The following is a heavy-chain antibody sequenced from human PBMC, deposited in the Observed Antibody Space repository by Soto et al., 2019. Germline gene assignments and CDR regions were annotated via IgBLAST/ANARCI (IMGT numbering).Heavy chain of an antibody. D-gene: IGHD1-26*01. J-gene: IGHJ6*02. Sequence: SETLSLTCSVSGGSFSSDSFIWSWVRQFPGKGLEWIGYINYSGTTYYNPSLRSRITMSVDTSKNQFSLNLSSVTAADTAVYYCARDHKWDGMDVWGQGTTVTVSS. V-gene: IGHV4-31*03. CDR1: GGSFSSDSFI. CDR2: INYSGTT. CDR3: ARDHKWDGMDV.